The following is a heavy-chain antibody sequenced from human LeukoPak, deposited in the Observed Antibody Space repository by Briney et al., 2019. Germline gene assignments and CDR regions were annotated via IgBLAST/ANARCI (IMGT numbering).Heavy chain of an antibody. J-gene: IGHJ4*02. CDR1: GFTFSRYG. CDR2: ISGSGSGGST. Sequence: GGSLRLSCAASGFTFSRYGMSWVRQAPGKGLEWVSSISGSGSGGSTYYADSVKGRFTISRDNSKNTLYLQMNSLRAEDTAVYYCAKSGYNRFDYWGQGTLVTVSS. CDR3: AKSGYNRFDY. D-gene: IGHD5-24*01. V-gene: IGHV3-23*01.